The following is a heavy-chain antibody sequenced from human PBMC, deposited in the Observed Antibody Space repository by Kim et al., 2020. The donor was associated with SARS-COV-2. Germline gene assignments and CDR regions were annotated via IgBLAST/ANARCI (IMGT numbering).Heavy chain of an antibody. J-gene: IGHJ4*02. CDR3: ARDPYSIGGRINADY. Sequence: DSVRGRFTISRDNSENTLSLQMNSLRAGDMGVYYCARDPYSIGGRINADYWGQGTLVTVSS. V-gene: IGHV3-30*04. D-gene: IGHD6-6*01.